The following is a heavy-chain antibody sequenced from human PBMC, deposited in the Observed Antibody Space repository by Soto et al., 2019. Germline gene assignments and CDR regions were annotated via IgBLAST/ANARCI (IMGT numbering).Heavy chain of an antibody. CDR1: GFTFSSYA. V-gene: IGHV3-23*01. D-gene: IGHD3-22*01. CDR2: ISGSGGST. Sequence: GGSLRLSCAASGFTFSSYAMSWVRQAPGKGLEWVSAISGSGGSTYYADSVKGRSTISRDNSKNTLYLQMNSLRAEDTAVYYCAKDLVPLIVVVRPLYYFDYWGQGTLVTVSS. CDR3: AKDLVPLIVVVRPLYYFDY. J-gene: IGHJ4*02.